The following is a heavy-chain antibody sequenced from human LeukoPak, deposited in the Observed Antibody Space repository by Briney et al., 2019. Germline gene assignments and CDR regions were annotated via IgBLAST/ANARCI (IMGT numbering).Heavy chain of an antibody. V-gene: IGHV1-46*01. CDR2: INPSGGST. CDR1: GYTFTSYY. Sequence: ASVKVSCKASGYTFTSYYMHWVRQAPGQGLEWMGIINPSGGSTSYAQKFQGRVTMTRDMSTSTVYMELSSLRSEDTAVYYCAISPLNCGGDCFCFDYWGQGTLVTVSS. CDR3: AISPLNCGGDCFCFDY. D-gene: IGHD2-21*02. J-gene: IGHJ4*02.